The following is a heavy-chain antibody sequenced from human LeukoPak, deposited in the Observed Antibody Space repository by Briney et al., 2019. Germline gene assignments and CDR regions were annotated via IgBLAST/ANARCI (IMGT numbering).Heavy chain of an antibody. D-gene: IGHD2-8*01. CDR3: ARVTSRLGVCDY. V-gene: IGHV4-61*02. CDR2: IYTSGST. CDR1: GGSISSRNYY. J-gene: IGHJ4*02. Sequence: SETLSLTCTVSGGSISSRNYYWSWIRQPAGTGLEWIGRIYTSGSTNYNPSLKSRVTISVDTSKNQFSLKLSSVTAADTAVYYCARVTSRLGVCDYWGQGTLVTVSS.